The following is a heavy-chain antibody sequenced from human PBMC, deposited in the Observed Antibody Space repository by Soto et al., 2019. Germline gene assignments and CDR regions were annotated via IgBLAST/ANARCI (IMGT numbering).Heavy chain of an antibody. V-gene: IGHV3-21*01. CDR1: GFTFSSYS. CDR2: ISSSSSYI. CDR3: AREHLDYGDYDYYYYYMDV. D-gene: IGHD4-17*01. Sequence: EVQLVESGGGLVKPGGSLRLSCAASGFTFSSYSMNWVRQAPGKGLEWVSSISSSSSYIYYADSVKGRFTISRDNAKNSLYLQMNSLRAEDTAVSYCAREHLDYGDYDYYYYYMDVWGKGTTVTVSS. J-gene: IGHJ6*03.